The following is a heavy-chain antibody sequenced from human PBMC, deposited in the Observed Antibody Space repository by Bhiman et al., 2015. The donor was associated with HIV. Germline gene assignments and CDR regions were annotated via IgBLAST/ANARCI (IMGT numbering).Heavy chain of an antibody. Sequence: EMQLVESGGGLSQPGGSLRLSCAASGFTFGAYLMHWVRQVPGKGLVWVARINSDGKIINYVDSVKGRFTISRDNAKNTLYLQMNSLRVDDTAVYYCTRKDNFDIWGQGTMVTVSS. CDR2: INSDGKII. D-gene: IGHD2-15*01. V-gene: IGHV3-74*01. CDR1: GFTFGAYL. CDR3: TRKDNFDI. J-gene: IGHJ3*02.